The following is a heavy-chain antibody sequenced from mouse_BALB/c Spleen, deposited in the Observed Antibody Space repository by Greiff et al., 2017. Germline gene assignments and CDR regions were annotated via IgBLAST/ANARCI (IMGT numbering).Heavy chain of an antibody. CDR3: ARDPYDYGAY. J-gene: IGHJ3*01. D-gene: IGHD2-4*01. V-gene: IGHV2-9*02. CDR2: IWAGGST. Sequence: QVQLKESGPGLVAPSQSLSITCTVSGFSLTSYGVHWVRQPPGKGLEWLGVIWAGGSTNYNSALMSRLSISKDNSKSQVFLKMNSLQTDDTAMYYCARDPYDYGAYWGQGTLVTVSA. CDR1: GFSLTSYG.